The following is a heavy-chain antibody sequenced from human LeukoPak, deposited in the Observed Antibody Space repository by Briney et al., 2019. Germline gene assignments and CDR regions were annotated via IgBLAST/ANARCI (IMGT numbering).Heavy chain of an antibody. CDR3: APGYCTSTSCSHYFEH. Sequence: PGGSLRLSCAASGFTFNSYSMNWVRQAPGKGLEWVSCISSSSNTIYYADSVKGRFTISRDNAKNSLYLQLNSLRAEDTAVYYCAPGYCTSTSCSHYFEHWGQGTLVTVSS. V-gene: IGHV3-48*01. CDR2: ISSSSNTI. D-gene: IGHD2-2*01. CDR1: GFTFNSYS. J-gene: IGHJ4*02.